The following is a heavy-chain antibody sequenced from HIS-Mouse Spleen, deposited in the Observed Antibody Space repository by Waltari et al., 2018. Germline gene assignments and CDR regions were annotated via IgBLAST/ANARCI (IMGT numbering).Heavy chain of an antibody. D-gene: IGHD6-13*01. Sequence: QLQLQESGPGLVKPSETLSLTCTVSGGSISSSSYYWGWIRQPPGQGLEWIGRIYYSGCTYYNPSLKGRVTISVDTSKNQFSLKLSSVTAADTAVYYCAREIPYSSSWYDWYFDLWGRGTLVTVSS. CDR3: AREIPYSSSWYDWYFDL. CDR2: IYYSGCT. J-gene: IGHJ2*01. V-gene: IGHV4-39*07. CDR1: GGSISSSSYY.